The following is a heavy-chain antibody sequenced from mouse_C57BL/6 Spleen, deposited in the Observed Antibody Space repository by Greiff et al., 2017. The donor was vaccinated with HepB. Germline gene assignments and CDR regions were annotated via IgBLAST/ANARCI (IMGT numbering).Heavy chain of an antibody. V-gene: IGHV5-9-1*02. CDR3: TRDGLGRGYFDY. CDR2: ISSGGDYI. D-gene: IGHD4-1*01. CDR1: GFTFSSYA. J-gene: IGHJ2*01. Sequence: EVQRVESGEGLVKPGGSLKLSCAASGFTFSSYAMSWVRQTPEKRLEWVAYISSGGDYIYYADTVKGRFTISRDNARNTLYLQMSSLKSEDTAMYYCTRDGLGRGYFDYWGQGTTLTVSS.